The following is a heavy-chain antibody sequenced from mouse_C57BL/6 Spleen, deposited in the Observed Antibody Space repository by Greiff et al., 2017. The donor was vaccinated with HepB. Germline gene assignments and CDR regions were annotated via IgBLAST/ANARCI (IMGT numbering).Heavy chain of an antibody. CDR2: IYPGSGST. CDR1: GYTFTSYW. D-gene: IGHD2-4*01. V-gene: IGHV1-55*01. CDR3: ARWGLYYDYDEGAWFAY. J-gene: IGHJ3*01. Sequence: QVQLQQPGAELVKPGASVKMSCKASGYTFTSYWITWVKQRPGQGLEWIGDIYPGSGSTNYNEKFKSKATLTVDTSSSTAYMQLSSLTSEDSAVYYCARWGLYYDYDEGAWFAYWGQGTLVTVSA.